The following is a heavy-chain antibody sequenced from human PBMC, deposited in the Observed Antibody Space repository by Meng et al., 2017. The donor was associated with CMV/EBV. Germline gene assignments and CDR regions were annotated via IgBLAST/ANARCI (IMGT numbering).Heavy chain of an antibody. D-gene: IGHD3-22*01. J-gene: IGHJ5*02. CDR3: AKGPYDTSGWWFDP. V-gene: IGHV3-23*01. CDR1: GFTFSNYG. CDR2: TSNSGVTT. Sequence: ASGFTFSNYGMSWVRQATGKGLEWVSSTSNSGVTTYYADSVKGRFTVSRDNSKNIMYMEMNSLRAEDTAVYYCAKGPYDTSGWWFDPWGQGTLVTVSS.